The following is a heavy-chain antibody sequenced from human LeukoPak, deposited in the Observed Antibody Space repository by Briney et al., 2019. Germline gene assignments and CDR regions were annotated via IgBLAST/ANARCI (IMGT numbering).Heavy chain of an antibody. CDR3: ARGGSDILTGYSDY. J-gene: IGHJ4*02. CDR2: IYYSGST. V-gene: IGHV4-59*01. D-gene: IGHD3-9*01. Sequence: SETLALTCTVSGGSSSSYYWSWIRQPPGKGLEWIGYIYYSGSTNYNPSLKSRVTISVDTSKNQFSLKLSSVTAADTAVYYCARGGSDILTGYSDYWGQGTLVTVSS. CDR1: GGSSSSYY.